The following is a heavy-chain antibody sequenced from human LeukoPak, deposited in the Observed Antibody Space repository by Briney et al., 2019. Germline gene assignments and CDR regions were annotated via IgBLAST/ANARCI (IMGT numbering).Heavy chain of an antibody. J-gene: IGHJ4*02. CDR2: ISSSSSYI. CDR3: ARGERQYYYDSSGYYYANY. Sequence: GGSLRLSCAASGFTFSDYALIWVRQAPGKGLEWVSSISSSSSYIYYADSVKGRFTISRDNAKNSLYLQMNSLRAEDTAVYYCARGERQYYYDSSGYYYANYWGQGTLVTVSS. D-gene: IGHD3-22*01. V-gene: IGHV3-21*01. CDR1: GFTFSDYA.